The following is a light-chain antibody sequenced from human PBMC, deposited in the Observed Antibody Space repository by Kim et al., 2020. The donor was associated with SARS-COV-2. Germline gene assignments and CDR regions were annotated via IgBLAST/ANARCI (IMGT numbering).Light chain of an antibody. J-gene: IGLJ2*01. Sequence: GQSVTISCTGSSSDVGGYNDVSWYQQQPGKAPKLMIYDVSKRPSGVPDRFSGAKSGNTASLTVSGLQAEDEADYYCSSYGGSDIVVFGGGTQLTVL. V-gene: IGLV2-8*01. CDR1: SSDVGGYND. CDR2: DVS. CDR3: SSYGGSDIVV.